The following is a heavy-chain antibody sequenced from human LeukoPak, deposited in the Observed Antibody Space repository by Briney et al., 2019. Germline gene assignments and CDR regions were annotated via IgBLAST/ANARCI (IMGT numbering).Heavy chain of an antibody. CDR1: GDSVSSNTAA. Sequence: SQTLSLTRAISGDSVSSNTAAWNWIRQSPSRGFEWLGRTYYRSTWYNDYAVSVRSRISIIPDTSKNHFSLQLNSVTPKDTAVYYCARARLHHTYGSGTNFDYWGQGTLVTVSS. D-gene: IGHD3-10*01. CDR2: TYYRSTWYN. J-gene: IGHJ4*02. V-gene: IGHV6-1*01. CDR3: ARARLHHTYGSGTNFDY.